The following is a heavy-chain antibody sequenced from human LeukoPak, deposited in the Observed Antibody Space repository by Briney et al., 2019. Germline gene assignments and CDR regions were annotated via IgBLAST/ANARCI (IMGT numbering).Heavy chain of an antibody. CDR3: SAPFQRYCNSNYSYANPGRN. J-gene: IGHJ4*02. CDR1: GFTHINAW. V-gene: IGHV3-15*01. Sequence: GGSLRLSCAASGFTHINAWMSWVRQAPGKGMEWVGRMKSKSDGGTTDYAEPVKGRFTISRDDSKNMMYLEMNSLKTEDTAVYYCSAPFQRYCNSNYSYANPGRNWGQGTLVTVSS. D-gene: IGHD2/OR15-2a*01. CDR2: MKSKSDGGTT.